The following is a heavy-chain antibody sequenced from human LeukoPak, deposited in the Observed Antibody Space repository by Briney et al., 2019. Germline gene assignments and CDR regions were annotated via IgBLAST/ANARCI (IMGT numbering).Heavy chain of an antibody. CDR1: GGSISSSGYY. Sequence: PSETLSLTCTASGGSISSSGYYWGWIRQPPGKGLEWIASINYSGTTYYNPSLKSRVTISEDRTKNQFSLKLSSVTAADTAVYYCARLRDGRWLLEYWGQGTLVTVSS. V-gene: IGHV4-39*01. D-gene: IGHD5-24*01. CDR2: INYSGTT. CDR3: ARLRDGRWLLEY. J-gene: IGHJ4*02.